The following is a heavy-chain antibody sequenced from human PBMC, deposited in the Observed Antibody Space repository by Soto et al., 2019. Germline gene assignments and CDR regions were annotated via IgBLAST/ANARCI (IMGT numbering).Heavy chain of an antibody. D-gene: IGHD2-2*01. J-gene: IGHJ5*02. Sequence: PSETLSLTCAVSGGSISSGGYSWSWIRQPPGKGLEWVGYIYHSGSTYYDPSLKSRVTISVDRSKNQFSLKLSSVTAADTAVYYCARVPDRWGQGTLVTVSS. CDR1: GGSISSGGYS. V-gene: IGHV4-30-2*01. CDR2: IYHSGST. CDR3: ARVPDR.